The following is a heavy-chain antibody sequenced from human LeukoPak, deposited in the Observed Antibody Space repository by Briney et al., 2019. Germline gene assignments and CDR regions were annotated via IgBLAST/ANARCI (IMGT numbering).Heavy chain of an antibody. CDR2: IKSKTDGGTT. Sequence: GGSLRLSCAASGFTFSNAWMSWVRQAPGKGLEWVGRIKSKTDGGTTDYAAPVKGRFTISRDNAKNSLYLQMNNLRAEDTAVYYCARDRGYSSFDYWGQGTLVTVSS. D-gene: IGHD6-19*01. CDR3: ARDRGYSSFDY. CDR1: GFTFSNAW. J-gene: IGHJ4*02. V-gene: IGHV3-15*01.